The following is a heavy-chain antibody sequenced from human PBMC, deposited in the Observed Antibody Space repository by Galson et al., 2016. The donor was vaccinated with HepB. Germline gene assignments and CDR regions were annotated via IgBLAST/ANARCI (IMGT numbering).Heavy chain of an antibody. CDR2: ISGSGGST. V-gene: IGHV3-23*01. J-gene: IGHJ4*02. CDR1: GLTFSSYA. CDR3: ASDYWVY. Sequence: SLRPSCAASGLTFSSYAMSWVRQAPGKGLEWVSAISGSGGSTYYADSVKGRFTISRDNAKNSLYLQMNSLRAEDTAVYYCASDYWVYWGQGTLVTVSA.